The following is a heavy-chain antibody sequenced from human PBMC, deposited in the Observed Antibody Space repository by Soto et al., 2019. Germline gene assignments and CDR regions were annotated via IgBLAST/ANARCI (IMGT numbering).Heavy chain of an antibody. CDR3: ARGGYQLLVYYFDY. Sequence: QVQLVQSGAEVKKPGSSVKVSCKASGGTFSSYAISWVRQAPGQELEWMGGIIPIFGTANYAQKFQGRVTITADKSTSTAYMELSSLRSEDTAVYYCARGGYQLLVYYFDYWGQGTLVTVSS. J-gene: IGHJ4*02. CDR2: IIPIFGTA. D-gene: IGHD2-2*01. CDR1: GGTFSSYA. V-gene: IGHV1-69*06.